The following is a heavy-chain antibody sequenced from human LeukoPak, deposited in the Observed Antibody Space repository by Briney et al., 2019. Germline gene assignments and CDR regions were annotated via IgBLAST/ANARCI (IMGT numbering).Heavy chain of an antibody. CDR2: INHSGST. D-gene: IGHD3-3*01. V-gene: IGHV4-34*01. Sequence: SETLSLTCAVYGGSFSGYYWSWIRQPPGKGLGWIGEINHSGSTNYNPSLKSRVTISVDTSKNQFSLKLSSVTAADTAVYYCARGGSYYDFWSGYLPDDYWGQGTLVTVSS. CDR3: ARGGSYYDFWSGYLPDDY. J-gene: IGHJ4*02. CDR1: GGSFSGYY.